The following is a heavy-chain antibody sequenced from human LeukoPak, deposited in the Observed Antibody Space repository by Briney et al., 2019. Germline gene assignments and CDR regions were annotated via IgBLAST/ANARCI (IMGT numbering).Heavy chain of an antibody. CDR2: INHSGST. J-gene: IGHJ4*02. CDR3: AREDPSSETFDY. D-gene: IGHD3-22*01. CDR1: GGSFSGYY. Sequence: RASETLSLTCAVYGGSFSGYYWSWIRQPPGKGLEWIGEINHSGSTNYNPSLKSRVTISVDTSKNQFSLKLSSVTAADTAVYYCAREDPSSETFDYWGQGTLVTVSS. V-gene: IGHV4-34*01.